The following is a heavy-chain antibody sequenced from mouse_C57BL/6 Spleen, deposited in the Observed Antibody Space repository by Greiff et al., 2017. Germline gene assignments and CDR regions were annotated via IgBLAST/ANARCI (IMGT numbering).Heavy chain of an antibody. J-gene: IGHJ4*01. Sequence: QVQLQQPGAELVKPGASVKLSCKASGYTFTSYWMHWVKQRPGQGLEWIGMIHPNSGSTNYNEKFKSKATLTVDKSSSTAYMQLSSLTSEDSAVYYCARERHYGGYYAMGYWGQGTSVTVSS. CDR1: GYTFTSYW. CDR2: IHPNSGST. V-gene: IGHV1-64*01. CDR3: ARERHYGGYYAMGY. D-gene: IGHD1-1*01.